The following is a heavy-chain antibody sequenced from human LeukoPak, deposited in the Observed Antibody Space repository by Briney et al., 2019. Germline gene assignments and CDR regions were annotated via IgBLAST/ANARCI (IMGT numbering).Heavy chain of an antibody. J-gene: IGHJ5*02. CDR1: GYTFTGYY. Sequence: DSVKVSCKASGYTFTGYYMHWVRQAPGQGLEWMGWINPNSGGTNYAQKFQGRVTMTRDTSISTAYMELSRLRSDDTAVYYCARDHAFSSWFDPWGQGTLVTVSS. CDR3: ARDHAFSSWFDP. V-gene: IGHV1-2*02. CDR2: INPNSGGT.